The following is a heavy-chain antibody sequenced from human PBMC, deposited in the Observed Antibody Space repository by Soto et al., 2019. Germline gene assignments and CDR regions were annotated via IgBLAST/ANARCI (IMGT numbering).Heavy chain of an antibody. CDR1: GFTFSSYA. D-gene: IGHD4-17*01. CDR2: ISYDGSNK. V-gene: IGHV3-30-3*01. CDR3: ARDWMTVTNFGDYGMDV. J-gene: IGHJ6*02. Sequence: QVQLVESGGGVVEPGRSLRLSCAASGFTFSSYAMHWVRQAPGKGLEWVAVISYDGSNKYYADSLKGRFTISRDNSKHTLYQQMNSLRAEYTAVYYCARDWMTVTNFGDYGMDVWGQGTTVTVSS.